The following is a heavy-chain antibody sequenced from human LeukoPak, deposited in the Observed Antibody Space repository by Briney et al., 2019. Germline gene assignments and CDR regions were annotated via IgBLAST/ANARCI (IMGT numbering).Heavy chain of an antibody. CDR2: ISSSSYI. CDR3: AREGYGDYDRSY. CDR1: GFTFSSYS. J-gene: IGHJ4*02. V-gene: IGHV3-21*01. Sequence: KPGGSLRLSCAASGFTFSSYSMNWVRQAPGKGLEWVSSISSSSYIYYADSVKGRFTISRDNAKNSLYLQMNSLRAEDTAVYYCAREGYGDYDRSYWGQGTLVTVSS. D-gene: IGHD4-17*01.